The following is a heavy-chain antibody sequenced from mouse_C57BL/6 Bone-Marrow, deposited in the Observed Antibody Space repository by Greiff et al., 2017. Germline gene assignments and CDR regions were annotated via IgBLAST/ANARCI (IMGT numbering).Heavy chain of an antibody. J-gene: IGHJ1*03. CDR3: ARGNIVELLVTLWYFDV. CDR1: GYTFTSYG. CDR2: IYPRSGNT. D-gene: IGHD1-1*01. Sequence: QVQLQQSGAELARPGASVKLSCKASGYTFTSYGISWVKQRTGQGLEWIGEIYPRSGNTYYNEKFKGKATLTADKSSSTAYMELRSLTSEDSAVXFCARGNIVELLVTLWYFDVWGTGTTVTVSS. V-gene: IGHV1-81*01.